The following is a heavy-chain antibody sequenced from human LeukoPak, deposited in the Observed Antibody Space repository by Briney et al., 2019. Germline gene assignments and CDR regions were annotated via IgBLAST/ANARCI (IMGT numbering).Heavy chain of an antibody. CDR3: ASQPRGGTSDYDFDGMDV. Sequence: SETLSLTCAVYGGSFSGYYWSWIRQPPGKGLEWIGEINHSGSTNYNPSLKSRVTISVDTSKNQFSLKLSSVTAADTAVYYCASQPRGGTSDYDFDGMDVWGQGTTVTVSS. J-gene: IGHJ6*02. D-gene: IGHD3-3*01. CDR2: INHSGST. CDR1: GGSFSGYY. V-gene: IGHV4-34*01.